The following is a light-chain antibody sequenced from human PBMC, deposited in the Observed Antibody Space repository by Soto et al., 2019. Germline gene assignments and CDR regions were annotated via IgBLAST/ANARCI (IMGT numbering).Light chain of an antibody. CDR2: GAS. V-gene: IGKV3-20*01. CDR1: QSVSGIF. Sequence: EIVLTQSPGTLSLSPGERATLSCRASQSVSGIFLTWYQQKPGQAPRLLIYGASTRATGIPARFSGSGSGTECTLTISSLKYEDFATYYCLQQNSYPRTFGQGTKVDIK. J-gene: IGKJ1*01. CDR3: LQQNSYPRT.